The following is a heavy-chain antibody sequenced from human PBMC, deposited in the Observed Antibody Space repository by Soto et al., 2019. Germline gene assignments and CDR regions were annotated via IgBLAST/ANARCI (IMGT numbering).Heavy chain of an antibody. CDR1: GDSISSGGYS. CDR2: IYHSGST. J-gene: IGHJ5*02. D-gene: IGHD2-2*01. Sequence: SQTLSLTCAVSGDSISSGGYSWSWIRQPPGKGLEWIGYIYHSGSTYYNPSLKSRVTISVDRSKNQFSLKLSSVTAADTAVYYCASRYCTSTSCLTNNWFDPWGQGTLVTVSS. V-gene: IGHV4-30-2*01. CDR3: ASRYCTSTSCLTNNWFDP.